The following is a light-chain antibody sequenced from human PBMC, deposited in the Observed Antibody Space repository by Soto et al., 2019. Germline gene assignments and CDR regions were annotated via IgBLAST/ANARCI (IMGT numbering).Light chain of an antibody. CDR3: ATWDVSLSGRWV. CDR1: SSNIGSNY. CDR2: RNN. V-gene: IGLV1-47*01. Sequence: QSVLTQPPSASGTPGQRVTISCSGSSSNIGSNYVDWYQQLPGTAPKLLIYRNNQRPSGVPDRFSGSKSGTSASLAISGLGSENEAAYYCATWDVSLSGRWVFGGGTQLTVL. J-gene: IGLJ3*02.